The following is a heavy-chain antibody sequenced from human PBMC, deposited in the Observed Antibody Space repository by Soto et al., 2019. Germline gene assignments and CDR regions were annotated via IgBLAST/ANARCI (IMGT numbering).Heavy chain of an antibody. Sequence: SETLSRTCTVSGGPISDYYWCWIRQPPGKGLEWIGYIYDSGTTNYSRSLKSLVTISVDTSKNQFSLALSSVPAADSAIYYCARQSGGYSYSGMAVWAKGTTVT. J-gene: IGHJ6*04. V-gene: IGHV4-59*08. CDR1: GGPISDYY. CDR2: IYDSGTT. CDR3: ARQSGGYSYSGMAV. D-gene: IGHD1-26*01.